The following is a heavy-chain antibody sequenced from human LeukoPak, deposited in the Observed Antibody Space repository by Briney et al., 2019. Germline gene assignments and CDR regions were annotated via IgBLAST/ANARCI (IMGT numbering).Heavy chain of an antibody. CDR2: INHSGST. CDR1: GGSFSGYY. V-gene: IGHV4-34*01. CDR3: ARGGDYFGY. D-gene: IGHD4-17*01. Sequence: SETLSLTCAVYGGSFSGYYWSWIRQPPGKGLEWIGEINHSGSTNYNPSLKSRVTISVDTSKNQFSLKLSSVTAADTAVYYCARGGDYFGYWGQGTLVAVSS. J-gene: IGHJ4*02.